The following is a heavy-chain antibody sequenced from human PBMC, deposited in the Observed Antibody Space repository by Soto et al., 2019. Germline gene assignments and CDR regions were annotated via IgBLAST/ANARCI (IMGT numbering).Heavy chain of an antibody. V-gene: IGHV3-53*01. CDR2: TYSGGNT. J-gene: IGHJ4*02. Sequence: EVQLVESGGGLIQPGGSLRLSCAASGFTVSGNYMSWVRQAPGKGLELVSFTYSGGNTDYADSVKGRFTTSRDNSKNTLFLQMNSLRAEDTAVYYCARVKRGGFDYWGQGTLVTVSS. CDR3: ARVKRGGFDY. D-gene: IGHD3-16*01. CDR1: GFTVSGNY.